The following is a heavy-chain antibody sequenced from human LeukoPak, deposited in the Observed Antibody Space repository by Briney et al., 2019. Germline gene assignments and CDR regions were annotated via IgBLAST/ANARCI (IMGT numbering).Heavy chain of an antibody. D-gene: IGHD1-1*01. CDR2: ISSSSSYI. CDR1: GFTFSSYS. J-gene: IGHJ4*02. V-gene: IGHV3-21*01. Sequence: PGGSLRLSCAASGFTFSSYSMNWVRQAPGKGLEWVPSISSSSSYIYYADSVKGRFTISRDNAKSSLYLQMNSLRAEDTAVYYCATHYNWNSPNDYWGQGTLVTVSS. CDR3: ATHYNWNSPNDY.